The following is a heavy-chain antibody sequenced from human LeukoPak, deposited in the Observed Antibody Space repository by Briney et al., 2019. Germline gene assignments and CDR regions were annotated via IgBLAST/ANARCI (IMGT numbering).Heavy chain of an antibody. CDR1: GYTFINYG. J-gene: IGHJ4*02. V-gene: IGHV1-2*02. Sequence: ASVKVSCKASGYTFINYGISWVRQAPGQGLEWMGWINPNSGGTNYAQKFQGRVTMTRDTSISTAYMELSRLRSDDTAVYYCARGQGITIFGVVIIEAFDCWGQGTLVTVSS. CDR3: ARGQGITIFGVVIIEAFDC. CDR2: INPNSGGT. D-gene: IGHD3-3*01.